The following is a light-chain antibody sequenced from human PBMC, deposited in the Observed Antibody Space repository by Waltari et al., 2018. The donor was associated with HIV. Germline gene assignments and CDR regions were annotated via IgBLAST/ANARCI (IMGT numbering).Light chain of an antibody. CDR3: QQFQSFPLT. CDR1: QGISNH. Sequence: DIQLTQSPSVLSVSVGDRVTITCRASQGISNHLAWYQQSPGKSPKLLIYAAFTLQTGVPSRFSGGGSGTEFTLTISSLQPEDSATYYCQQFQSFPLTFGQGTRLEIK. J-gene: IGKJ5*01. V-gene: IGKV1-9*01. CDR2: AAF.